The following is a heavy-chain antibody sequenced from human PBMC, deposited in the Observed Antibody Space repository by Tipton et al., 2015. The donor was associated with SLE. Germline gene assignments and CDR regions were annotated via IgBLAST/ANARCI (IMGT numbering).Heavy chain of an antibody. CDR3: TRSQYTTTSFF. J-gene: IGHJ4*02. D-gene: IGHD2-2*02. CDR1: GFTFRNYW. Sequence: GSLRLSCAASGFTFRNYWMHWVRQAPGKGLVWVSRIDSDGRNTDYADSVKGRFTISRDNARNTVYLQMNSLRVEDTAVYYCTRSQYTTTSFFWGQGTLVTVSS. V-gene: IGHV3-74*01. CDR2: IDSDGRNT.